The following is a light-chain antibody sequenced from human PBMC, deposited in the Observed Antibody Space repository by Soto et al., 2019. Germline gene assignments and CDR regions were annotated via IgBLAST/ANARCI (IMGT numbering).Light chain of an antibody. CDR1: QGIGNY. Sequence: DIQMTQSPSSLSASVGDRVTITCQASQGIGNYLNWYQQKPGKAPKLLIYDASNLQTGVPSRFSGSGSGTDFTFTISSLQPEDIATYYCQQCDNLPFTFGPGTKVDFK. CDR3: QQCDNLPFT. J-gene: IGKJ3*01. CDR2: DAS. V-gene: IGKV1-33*01.